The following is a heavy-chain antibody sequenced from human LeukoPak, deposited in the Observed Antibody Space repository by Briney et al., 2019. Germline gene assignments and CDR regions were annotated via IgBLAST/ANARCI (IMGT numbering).Heavy chain of an antibody. CDR1: GFTFSKYW. J-gene: IGHJ4*02. V-gene: IGHV3-74*01. D-gene: IGHD6-19*01. CDR2: INTDGTVT. Sequence: QPGGSLRLSCAASGFTFSKYWMLWVRQAPGKGLESVSRINTDGTVTTYADSVKGRFTVSRDNADNTMFLQMNSVGDEDTAVYYCATKQWLAPPPDSWGQGTPVTVSS. CDR3: ATKQWLAPPPDS.